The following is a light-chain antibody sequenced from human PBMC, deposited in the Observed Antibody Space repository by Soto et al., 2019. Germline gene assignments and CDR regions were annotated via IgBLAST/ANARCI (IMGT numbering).Light chain of an antibody. CDR1: STVIGGYNY. Sequence: SALPQPASAAGSPGQSITISCTGTSTVIGGYNYVSWYQQHPGKAPRLIIFEVSNRPSGVSLRFSGSKSGNTASLTISGLQAEDEADYSCSSYASRSTLFVFGTGTKVTVL. CDR2: EVS. V-gene: IGLV2-14*01. CDR3: SSYASRSTLFV. J-gene: IGLJ1*01.